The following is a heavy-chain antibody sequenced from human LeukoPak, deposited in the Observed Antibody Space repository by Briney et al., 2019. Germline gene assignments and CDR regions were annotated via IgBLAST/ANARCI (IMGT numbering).Heavy chain of an antibody. D-gene: IGHD3-9*01. Sequence: ASVKVSRKVSGYTLTELSMHWVRQAPGKGLEWMGGFDPEDGETIYAQKFQGRVTMTEDTSTDTAYMELSSLRSEDTAVYYCATVAVLRYFDWSPYFDYWGQGTLVTVSS. CDR2: FDPEDGET. V-gene: IGHV1-24*01. J-gene: IGHJ4*02. CDR1: GYTLTELS. CDR3: ATVAVLRYFDWSPYFDY.